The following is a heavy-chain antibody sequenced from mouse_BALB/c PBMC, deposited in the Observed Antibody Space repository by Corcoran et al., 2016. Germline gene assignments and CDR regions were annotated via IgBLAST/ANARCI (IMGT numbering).Heavy chain of an antibody. CDR1: GYSFTGYT. Sequence: EVQLQQSGPELVKPGASMKISCKASGYSFTGYTMNWVKQSHGKNLEWIGLINPYNGGTSYNQKFKGKGTLTVDKSSSTAYMDLLSLTSEDCAVYYGGRRGVDRNGYYFDYWGQGTTLTVSS. D-gene: IGHD2-1*01. CDR2: INPYNGGT. V-gene: IGHV1-18*01. J-gene: IGHJ2*01. CDR3: GRRGVDRNGYYFDY.